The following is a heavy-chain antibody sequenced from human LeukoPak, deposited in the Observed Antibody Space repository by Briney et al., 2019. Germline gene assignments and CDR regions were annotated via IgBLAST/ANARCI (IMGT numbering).Heavy chain of an antibody. CDR3: ARGGGDSYGFDY. D-gene: IGHD5-18*01. J-gene: IGHJ4*02. Sequence: ASVKVSCKASGYTFTSYDINWVRQAPGQGLEWMGWINPNSGGTNYAQKFQGRVTMTRDTSISTAYMELNRLRSDDTAVYYCARGGGDSYGFDYWGQGTLVTVSS. CDR2: INPNSGGT. V-gene: IGHV1-2*02. CDR1: GYTFTSYD.